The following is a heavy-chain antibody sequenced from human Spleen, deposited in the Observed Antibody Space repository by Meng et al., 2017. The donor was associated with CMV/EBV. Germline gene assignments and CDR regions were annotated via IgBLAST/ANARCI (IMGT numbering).Heavy chain of an antibody. CDR2: MNPNSGNT. V-gene: IGHV1-8*01. D-gene: IGHD3-22*01. Sequence: SGYTFTSYDINWARQATGQGLEWMGWMNPNSGNTGYAQKFQGRVTMTRNTSISTAYMELSSLRSEDTAVYYCARETSGYYRGAFDYWGQGTLVTVSS. CDR1: GYTFTSYD. J-gene: IGHJ4*02. CDR3: ARETSGYYRGAFDY.